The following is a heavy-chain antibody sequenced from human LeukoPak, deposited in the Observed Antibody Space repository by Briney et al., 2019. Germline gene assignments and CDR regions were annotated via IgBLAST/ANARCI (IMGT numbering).Heavy chain of an antibody. CDR1: GFTFRDYA. J-gene: IGHJ6*03. CDR2: IISKTFGGTT. Sequence: GGSLRLSCSASGFTFRDYAMSWVRQAPGKGLEWVGFIISKTFGGTTEYAASVEGRFTISTDESTSIAYLQMNSLNTEDTAVYYCSRNVRAKTSPYYYYMDVWGKGTTVTVSS. CDR3: SRNVRAKTSPYYYYMDV. V-gene: IGHV3-49*04.